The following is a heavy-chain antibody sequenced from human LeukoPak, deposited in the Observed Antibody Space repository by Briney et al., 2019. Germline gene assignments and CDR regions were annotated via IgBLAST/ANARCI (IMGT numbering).Heavy chain of an antibody. CDR2: INPNSGGT. D-gene: IGHD2-15*01. J-gene: IGHJ5*02. CDR1: GYTFTGYY. CDR3: ARDTVVVVAATPGNWFDP. V-gene: IGHV1-2*02. Sequence: ASVKVSCKASGYTFTGYYMHWVRQAPGQGLEWMGWINPNSGGTNYALKFQGRVTMTRDTSISTAYMELSRLRSDDTAVYYCARDTVVVVAATPGNWFDPWGQGTLVTVSS.